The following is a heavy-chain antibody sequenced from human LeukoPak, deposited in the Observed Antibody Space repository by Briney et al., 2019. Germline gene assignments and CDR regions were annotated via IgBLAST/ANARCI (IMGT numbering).Heavy chain of an antibody. CDR1: GFTFSSYA. J-gene: IGHJ6*02. Sequence: GGSLRLSCAASGFTFSSYAMSWVRQAPGKGLEWVALISYDGVNKYYADSVKGRFTISRDNSKNTLYLRMNSLRVEDTALYYCAKLRELVTYYYYYGLDVWGQGTTVTVSS. D-gene: IGHD1-1*01. V-gene: IGHV3-30*18. CDR2: ISYDGVNK. CDR3: AKLRELVTYYYYYGLDV.